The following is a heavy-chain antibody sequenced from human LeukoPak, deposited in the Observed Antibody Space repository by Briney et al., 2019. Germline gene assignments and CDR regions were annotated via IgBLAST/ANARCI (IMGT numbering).Heavy chain of an antibody. CDR1: GFTFSSSA. D-gene: IGHD1-26*01. V-gene: IGHV3-23*01. J-gene: IGHJ4*02. CDR2: ISTSGGST. Sequence: GGSLRLSCAASGFTFSSSAMSWVRQAPGKGLKWVSGISTSGGSTYYSDSVKGRFTISRDNSKNTLYLQMNSLKPEGTAVYYCAKDRGWELRILDYWGQGTLVTVSS. CDR3: AKDRGWELRILDY.